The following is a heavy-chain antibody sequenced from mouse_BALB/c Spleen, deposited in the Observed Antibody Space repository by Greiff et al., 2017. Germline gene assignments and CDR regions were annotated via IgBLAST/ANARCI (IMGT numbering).Heavy chain of an antibody. CDR2: IYWDDDK. V-gene: IGHV8-12*01. Sequence: QVQLKESGPGILQPSQTLSLTCSFSRFSLSTSGMGVSWIRQPSGKGLEWLAHIYWDDDKRYNPSLKSRLTISKDTSSNQVFLKITSVDTADTATYYCARNGIRGFAYWGQGTLVTVSA. CDR3: ARNGIRGFAY. J-gene: IGHJ3*01. CDR1: RFSLSTSGMG. D-gene: IGHD1-1*01.